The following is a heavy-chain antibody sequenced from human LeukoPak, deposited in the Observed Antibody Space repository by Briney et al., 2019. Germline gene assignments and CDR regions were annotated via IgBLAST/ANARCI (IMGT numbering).Heavy chain of an antibody. CDR3: ARVGVVVAATGNLWFDP. J-gene: IGHJ5*02. Sequence: GGSLRLSCAASGFTFSSYEMNWVRQAPGKGLEWVSYISSSGTTIYYADSVKGRYTISRDNAKNSLYLQMNSLRAEDTAVYYCARVGVVVAATGNLWFDPWGQGTLVTVSS. CDR2: ISSSGTTI. CDR1: GFTFSSYE. V-gene: IGHV3-48*03. D-gene: IGHD2-15*01.